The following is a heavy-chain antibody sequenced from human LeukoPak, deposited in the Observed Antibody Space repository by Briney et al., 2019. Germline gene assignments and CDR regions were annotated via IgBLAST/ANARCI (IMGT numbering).Heavy chain of an antibody. V-gene: IGHV4-34*01. J-gene: IGHJ2*01. CDR3: ASDIAAAGPWYFDL. D-gene: IGHD6-13*01. CDR1: GGSLNDYY. Sequence: SETLSLTCAVYGGSLNDYYWSWIRQPPGKGLEWIGEINHSGSTNYNPSLKSRVTISVDTSKNQFSLRLSSVTAADTAVYYCASDIAAAGPWYFDLWGRGTLVTVSS. CDR2: INHSGST.